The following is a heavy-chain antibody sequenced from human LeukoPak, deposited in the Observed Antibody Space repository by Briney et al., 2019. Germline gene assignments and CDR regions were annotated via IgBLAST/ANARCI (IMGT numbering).Heavy chain of an antibody. CDR3: AEDTSSNSGWYEEAY. CDR2: MNPNSGNT. J-gene: IGHJ4*02. V-gene: IGHV1-8*01. CDR1: GYTFTSYD. D-gene: IGHD6-19*01. Sequence: GASVKVSCKASGYTFTSYDINWVRQATGQGLEWMGWMNPNSGNTGYAQKFQGRVTMTRDTSISTAYMELSRLRSDDTAVYYCAEDTSSNSGWYEEAYWGQGTLVTVSS.